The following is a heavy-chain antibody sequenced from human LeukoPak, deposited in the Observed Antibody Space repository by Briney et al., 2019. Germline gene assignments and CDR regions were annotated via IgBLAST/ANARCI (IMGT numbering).Heavy chain of an antibody. J-gene: IGHJ4*02. Sequence: GGSLRLSCAASGFTFRIFGWNWVCQAPGKGREWGSYINARSGITYYADSVKGRFTISRDDARESVFLQMDGLRVDDTAVYYCARGGRVYSSSWYRGPWTPENFDYWGQGTLVTVSS. D-gene: IGHD6-13*01. CDR3: ARGGRVYSSSWYRGPWTPENFDY. CDR2: INARSGIT. CDR1: GFTFRIFG. V-gene: IGHV3-48*04.